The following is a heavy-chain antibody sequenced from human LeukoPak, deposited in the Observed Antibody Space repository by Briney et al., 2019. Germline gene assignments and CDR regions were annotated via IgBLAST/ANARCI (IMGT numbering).Heavy chain of an antibody. J-gene: IGHJ6*03. Sequence: ASVKVSCKVSGYTLTELYMHWVRQAPGKGLEWMGGFDPEDGETIYAQKFQGRVTMTEDTSTDTAYMELSSLRSEDTAVYYCATGSIVVVPATVRRNYYYYMDVWGKGTTVTVSS. V-gene: IGHV1-24*01. CDR1: GYTLTELY. CDR2: FDPEDGET. D-gene: IGHD2-2*01. CDR3: ATGSIVVVPATVRRNYYYYMDV.